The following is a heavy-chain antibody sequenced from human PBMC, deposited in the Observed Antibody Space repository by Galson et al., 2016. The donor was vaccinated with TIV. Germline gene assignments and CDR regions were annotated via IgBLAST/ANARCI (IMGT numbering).Heavy chain of an antibody. V-gene: IGHV2-70*04. CDR2: IDWDDDK. CDR3: ARSTARGACIDY. J-gene: IGHJ4*02. CDR1: GFSLNTSGMR. D-gene: IGHD3-10*01. Sequence: PALVKPTQTLTLTYTFSGFSLNTSGMRVSWIRQPPGKALEWLARIDWDDDKFYSTSLKSRLTISMDTSKNQVVLRMMNLDPEDTATYFCARSTARGACIDYWGQGTLVTVSS.